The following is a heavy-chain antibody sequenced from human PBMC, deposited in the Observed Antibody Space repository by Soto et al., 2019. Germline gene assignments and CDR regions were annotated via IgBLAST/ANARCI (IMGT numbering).Heavy chain of an antibody. V-gene: IGHV3-7*03. CDR1: GFTFSNSD. J-gene: IGHJ4*02. D-gene: IGHD6-19*01. CDR2: IKKDGSEK. Sequence: GGSLRLSCAASGFTFSNSDMNWVHQAPGKGLEWVAIIKKDGSEKYYVDSVKGRFTISRDNAKNSLYLQMNDLRAEDTAVYYCAGGSGWLIDYWGRGTLVTVSS. CDR3: AGGSGWLIDY.